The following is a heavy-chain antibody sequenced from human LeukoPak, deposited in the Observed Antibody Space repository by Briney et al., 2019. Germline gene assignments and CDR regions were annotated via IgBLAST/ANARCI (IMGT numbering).Heavy chain of an antibody. CDR1: GFTFSSYG. D-gene: IGHD4-17*01. Sequence: GGSLRLSCAASGFTFSSYGMHWVRQAPGKGLEWVAFIRYDGSNKYYADSVKGRFTISRDNSKNTLYLQMNSLRAEDAAVYYCAKDYGDYEGYYYYMDVWGKGTTVTVSS. CDR3: AKDYGDYEGYYYYMDV. V-gene: IGHV3-30*02. J-gene: IGHJ6*03. CDR2: IRYDGSNK.